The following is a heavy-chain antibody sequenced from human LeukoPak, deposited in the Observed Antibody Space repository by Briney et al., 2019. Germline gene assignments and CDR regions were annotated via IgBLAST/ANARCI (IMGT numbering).Heavy chain of an antibody. CDR2: IYYTGTT. J-gene: IGHJ4*02. V-gene: IGHV4-31*01. Sequence: PSQTLSLTCTVSGGSISSGGFYWSWIRQHPGKGLEWIAYIYYTGTTYYNPSLKSQVTMSVDTSKNHFSLKLSSVTAADTAVYYCASCIVGTSAGYFDYWGQGTLVTVSS. D-gene: IGHD1-26*01. CDR1: GGSISSGGFY. CDR3: ASCIVGTSAGYFDY.